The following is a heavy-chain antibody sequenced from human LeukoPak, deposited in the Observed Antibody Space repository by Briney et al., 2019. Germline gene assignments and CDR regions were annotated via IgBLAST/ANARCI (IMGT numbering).Heavy chain of an antibody. CDR2: INAGNGNT. J-gene: IGHJ4*02. CDR1: GYTLTELS. Sequence: ASVKVSCKVSGYTLTELSMHWVRQAPGQRLEWMGWINAGNGNTKYSQKFQGRVTITRDTSASTAYMELSSLRSEDTAVYYCAREPAWYFDYWGQGTLVTVSS. CDR3: AREPAWYFDY. V-gene: IGHV1-3*01.